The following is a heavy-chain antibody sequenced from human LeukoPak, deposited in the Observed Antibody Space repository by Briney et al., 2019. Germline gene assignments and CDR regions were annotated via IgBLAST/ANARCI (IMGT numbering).Heavy chain of an antibody. V-gene: IGHV3-23*01. CDR1: GFTFSNYA. D-gene: IGHD5-18*01. CDR2: ISGSGGST. J-gene: IGHJ4*02. Sequence: PGGSLRLSCAVSGFTFSNYAMSWVRQAPGKGLEWVSVISGSGGSTYYADSVKGQFTIFRDNSKNTVYLQMNSPRADDTAVYYCAKGDTGMVRRYYFDYWGQGTLVTVSS. CDR3: AKGDTGMVRRYYFDY.